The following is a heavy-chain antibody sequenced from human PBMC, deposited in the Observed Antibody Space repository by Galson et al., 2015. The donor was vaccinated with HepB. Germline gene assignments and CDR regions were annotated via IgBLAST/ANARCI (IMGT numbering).Heavy chain of an antibody. J-gene: IGHJ5*02. CDR1: GFTFSDYL. CDR2: ISADGGNT. CDR3: ARDLGGWST. Sequence: SLRLSCAASGFTFSDYLMHWVRQAPGKGLVWVSRISADGGNTLYADSVKGRFTISRDNVKNTVYLQMNSLRPEDTAVYYCARDLGGWSTWGQGTLVTVSS. V-gene: IGHV3-74*01. D-gene: IGHD6-19*01.